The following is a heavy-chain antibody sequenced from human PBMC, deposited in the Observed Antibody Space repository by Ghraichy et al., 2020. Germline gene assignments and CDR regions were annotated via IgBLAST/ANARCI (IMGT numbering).Heavy chain of an antibody. CDR3: VRVARGDPQSFDY. Sequence: SETLSLTCAVSGYSISSGYYWGWIRQPPGKGLEWIGSVYHSGSTYSNPSLKSRVTISVDTSKNHFSLKLNSVTAADTAVYYCVRVARGDPQSFDYWGQGTLVTVSS. CDR1: GYSISSGYY. V-gene: IGHV4-38-2*01. J-gene: IGHJ4*02. D-gene: IGHD3-16*01. CDR2: VYHSGST.